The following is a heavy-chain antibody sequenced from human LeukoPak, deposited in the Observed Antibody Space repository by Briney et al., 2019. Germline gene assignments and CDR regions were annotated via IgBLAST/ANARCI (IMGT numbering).Heavy chain of an antibody. Sequence: GGSLRLSCAASGFTFSTYSMNWVRQAPGKGLEWVSTISGTDDFTYYADSVEGRFTISRDNSRNTLSLQISSLRAEDTALYYCTRGVYCSGGSCSLDYWGQGTLVTVSS. V-gene: IGHV3-23*01. CDR1: GFTFSTYS. CDR2: ISGTDDFT. J-gene: IGHJ4*02. CDR3: TRGVYCSGGSCSLDY. D-gene: IGHD2-15*01.